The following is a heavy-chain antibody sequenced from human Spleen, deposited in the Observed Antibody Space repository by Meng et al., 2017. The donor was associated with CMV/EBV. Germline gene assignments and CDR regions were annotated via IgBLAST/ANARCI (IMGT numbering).Heavy chain of an antibody. D-gene: IGHD3-3*01. J-gene: IGHJ5*02. V-gene: IGHV1-2*02. CDR3: ARVKGRTIFAFDP. CDR1: GYTFTGYY. Sequence: ASVKVSCKASGYTFTGYYMHWVRQAPGQGLEWMGWINPYSGGTNYAQNFQGRVTMTRDTSISTAYMELRSLRSEDTAVYYCARVKGRTIFAFDPWGQGTLVTVSS. CDR2: INPYSGGT.